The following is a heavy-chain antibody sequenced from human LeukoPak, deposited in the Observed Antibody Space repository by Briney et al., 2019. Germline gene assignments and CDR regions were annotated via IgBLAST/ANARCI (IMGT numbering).Heavy chain of an antibody. CDR1: GYSISSGYY. Sequence: SETLSLTCSVSGYSISSGYYWGWIRQPPGKGLEWIGSIYHSGSTYYNPSLKSRVTISVDTSKNQFSLKLSSVTAADTAVYYCARGGRIIAASSLDSWGQGTLVTVSS. D-gene: IGHD6-13*01. J-gene: IGHJ4*02. CDR3: ARGGRIIAASSLDS. V-gene: IGHV4-38-2*02. CDR2: IYHSGST.